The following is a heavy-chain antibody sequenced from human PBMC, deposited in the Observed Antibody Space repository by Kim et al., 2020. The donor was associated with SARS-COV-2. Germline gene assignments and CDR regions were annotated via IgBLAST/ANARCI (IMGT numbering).Heavy chain of an antibody. V-gene: IGHV3-11*06. CDR3: ASGYCSSTSCYFYGMDV. D-gene: IGHD2-2*01. J-gene: IGHJ6*02. Sequence: VKGRFTISRDNAKNSLYLQMNSLRAEDTAVYYCASGYCSSTSCYFYGMDVWGQGTTVTVSS.